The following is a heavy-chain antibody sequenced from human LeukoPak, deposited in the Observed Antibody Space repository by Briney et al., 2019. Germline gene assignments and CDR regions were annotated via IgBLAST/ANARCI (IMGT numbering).Heavy chain of an antibody. CDR2: IRNKADGYRT. D-gene: IGHD3-10*01. Sequence: GGSLGLSCAGSGFTFSDHYMDWVRQAPGQGLEWVGLIRNKADGYRTIYAASVKGRFTISRDDSKSSIYLQMDSLKTEDTAVYYCGDLGSAGTDHWGQGTLVTVSS. CDR1: GFTFSDHY. V-gene: IGHV3-72*01. CDR3: GDLGSAGTDH. J-gene: IGHJ4*02.